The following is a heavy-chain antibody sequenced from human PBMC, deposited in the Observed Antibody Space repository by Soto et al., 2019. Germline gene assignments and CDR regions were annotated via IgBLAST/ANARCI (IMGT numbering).Heavy chain of an antibody. CDR2: ISSTSIYI. V-gene: IGHV3-21*01. CDR3: ARVSAGIYFEY. CDR1: GFTFSGYS. D-gene: IGHD3-10*01. J-gene: IGHJ4*02. Sequence: EVQLVESGGGLVKPGGSLRLSCAASGFTFSGYSMNWVRQAPGKGLEWVSSISSTSIYIYYADSVKGRFTISRDNANNSLYLQMNSLRAEDTAVYYCARVSAGIYFEYWGQGTLVTVSS.